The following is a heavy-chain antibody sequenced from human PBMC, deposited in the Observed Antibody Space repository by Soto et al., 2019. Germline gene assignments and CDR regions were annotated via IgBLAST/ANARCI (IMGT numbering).Heavy chain of an antibody. D-gene: IGHD1-1*01. V-gene: IGHV3-33*01. CDR1: GFTFSSYG. J-gene: IGHJ6*03. CDR3: ARDLWNWNHPGGMDV. CDR2: IWYDGSNK. Sequence: QVQLVESGGGVVQPGRSLRLSCAASGFTFSSYGMHWVRQAPGKGLEWVAVIWYDGSNKYYADSVKGRFTISRDNSKNTLYLQMNNLRAEDTAVYYCARDLWNWNHPGGMDVWGKGTTVTVSS.